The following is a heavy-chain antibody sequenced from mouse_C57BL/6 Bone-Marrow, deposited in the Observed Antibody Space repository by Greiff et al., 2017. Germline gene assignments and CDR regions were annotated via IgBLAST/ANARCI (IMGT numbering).Heavy chain of an antibody. CDR3: ARGLYYYGSTYFDY. J-gene: IGHJ2*01. Sequence: EVKVVESGGGLVKPGGSLKLSCAASGFTFSSYTMSWVRQTPEKRLEWVATISGGGGNTYYPDSVKGRFTISRDNAKNTLYLQMSSLRSEDTALYYCARGLYYYGSTYFDYWGQGTTLTVSS. V-gene: IGHV5-9*01. CDR2: ISGGGGNT. D-gene: IGHD1-1*01. CDR1: GFTFSSYT.